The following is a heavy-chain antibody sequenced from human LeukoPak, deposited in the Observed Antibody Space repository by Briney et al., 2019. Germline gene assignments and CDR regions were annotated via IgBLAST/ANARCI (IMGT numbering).Heavy chain of an antibody. D-gene: IGHD1-26*01. CDR3: ARMGVGAMGF. Sequence: PGGSLRLSRAASEFTVSSNYMSWVRQAPGKGLEWVSVIYSGGSTYYADSVKGRFTISRDNSKNILYLQMNSLRAEDTAVYYCARMGVGAMGFWGQGTLVTVSS. V-gene: IGHV3-53*01. CDR1: EFTVSSNY. J-gene: IGHJ4*02. CDR2: IYSGGST.